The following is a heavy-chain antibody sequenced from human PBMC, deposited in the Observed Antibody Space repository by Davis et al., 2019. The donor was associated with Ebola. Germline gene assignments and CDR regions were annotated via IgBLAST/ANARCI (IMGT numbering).Heavy chain of an antibody. CDR1: GFTFSSYS. D-gene: IGHD4-17*01. CDR3: AKDSGGLRDGYYYYYGMDV. V-gene: IGHV3-48*01. CDR2: ISSSSSTI. Sequence: PGGSLRLSCAASGFTFSSYSMNWVRQAPGKGLEWVSYISSSSSTIYYADSVKGRFTISRDNAKNSLYLQMNSLRAEDTAVYYCAKDSGGLRDGYYYYYGMDVWGQGTTVTVSS. J-gene: IGHJ6*02.